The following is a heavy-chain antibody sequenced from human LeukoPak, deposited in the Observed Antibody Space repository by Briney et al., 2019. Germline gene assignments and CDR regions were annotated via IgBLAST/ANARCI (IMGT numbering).Heavy chain of an antibody. Sequence: PGGSLRLSCAASGFTFSSYAMHWVRQAPGKGLEWVAVISYDGSNKCYADSVKGRFTISRDNSKNTLYLQMNSLRAVDTAVYYCARERNPTVTTVGWFDPWGQGTLVTVSS. CDR3: ARERNPTVTTVGWFDP. D-gene: IGHD4-17*01. J-gene: IGHJ5*02. CDR1: GFTFSSYA. CDR2: ISYDGSNK. V-gene: IGHV3-30-3*01.